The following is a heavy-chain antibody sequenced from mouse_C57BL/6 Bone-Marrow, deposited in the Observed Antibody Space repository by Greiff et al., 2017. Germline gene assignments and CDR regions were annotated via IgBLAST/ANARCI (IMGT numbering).Heavy chain of an antibody. CDR2: SSNCGGST. J-gene: IGHJ1*03. V-gene: IGHV5-12*01. Sequence: EVQGVESGGGLVQPGGSLKLSCAASGFTFSDCYMYWVRLTPETRLEWVAYSSNCGGSTYYPDTVKGRFTICRDNAKNTLYLQMSRLKSEDTAMYYGARHGWYFDVWGTGTTVTVSS. CDR3: ARHGWYFDV. CDR1: GFTFSDCY.